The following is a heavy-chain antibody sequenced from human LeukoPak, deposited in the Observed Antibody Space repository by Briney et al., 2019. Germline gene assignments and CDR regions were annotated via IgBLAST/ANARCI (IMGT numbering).Heavy chain of an antibody. CDR3: ARDQKESSSWGFQVRSGVY. CDR1: GFTFSSYS. Sequence: GGSLRLSCAASGFTFSSYSMNWVRQAPGKGLESVSSISSSGSYIYYADSVKGRFTISRDNAKNSLYLQMNSLRAEDTAVYYCARDQKESSSWGFQVRSGVYWGQGTLVTVSS. CDR2: ISSSGSYI. D-gene: IGHD6-13*01. V-gene: IGHV3-21*01. J-gene: IGHJ4*02.